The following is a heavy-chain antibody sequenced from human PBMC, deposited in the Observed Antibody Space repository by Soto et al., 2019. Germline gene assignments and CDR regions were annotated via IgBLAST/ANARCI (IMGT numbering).Heavy chain of an antibody. CDR2: IIPLFDAT. CDR3: ARDRSSSWYNGTFYFDS. CDR1: GGTFTTYD. V-gene: IGHV1-69*06. Sequence: QVQLVQSGAEVRKPGSSVKVSCKASGGTFTTYDISWVRQAPGQGLEWMGGIIPLFDATKYAQKFQGRVTITADKSTGTAYMELSRLRSEDTAMYYCARDRSSSWYNGTFYFDSWGKGTLVTVSS. J-gene: IGHJ4*02. D-gene: IGHD6-19*01.